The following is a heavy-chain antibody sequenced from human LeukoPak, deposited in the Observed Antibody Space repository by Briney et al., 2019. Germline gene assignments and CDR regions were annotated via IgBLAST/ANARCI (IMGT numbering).Heavy chain of an antibody. V-gene: IGHV3-53*04. D-gene: IGHD4-17*01. CDR1: GFTVSSNY. J-gene: IGHJ4*02. CDR3: ARYGRDGDYYFDY. CDR2: IYSGGST. Sequence: GGSLRLSCAASGFTVSSNYMSWVRQAPGKGLEWVSVIYSGGSTYYADSVKGRFTISRHNSKNTLYLQMNSLRAEDTAVYYCARYGRDGDYYFDYWGQGTLVTVSS.